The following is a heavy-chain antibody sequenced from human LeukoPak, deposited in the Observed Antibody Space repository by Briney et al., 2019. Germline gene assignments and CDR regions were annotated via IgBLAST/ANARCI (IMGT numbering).Heavy chain of an antibody. J-gene: IGHJ3*02. Sequence: SETLSLTCTVSGGSISSYYWSWIRQPAGKGLEWIGRIYTSGSTNYNPSLKSRVTISVDTSKNQFSLKLSSVTAADTAVYYCASERITMVRGEFDIWGQGTMVTVSS. CDR3: ASERITMVRGEFDI. V-gene: IGHV4-4*07. CDR1: GGSISSYY. D-gene: IGHD3-10*01. CDR2: IYTSGST.